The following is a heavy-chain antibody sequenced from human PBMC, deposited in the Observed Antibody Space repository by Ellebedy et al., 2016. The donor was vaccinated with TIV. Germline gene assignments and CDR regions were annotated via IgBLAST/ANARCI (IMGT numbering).Heavy chain of an antibody. J-gene: IGHJ4*02. CDR3: ARGRVIVGAASDY. Sequence: GESLKISXAASGFTFSSYAMHWVRQAPGKGLEWVAVISYDGSNKYYADSVKGRFTISRDNSKNTLYLQMNSLRAEDTAVYYCARGRVIVGAASDYWGQGTLVTVSS. V-gene: IGHV3-30-3*01. D-gene: IGHD1-26*01. CDR2: ISYDGSNK. CDR1: GFTFSSYA.